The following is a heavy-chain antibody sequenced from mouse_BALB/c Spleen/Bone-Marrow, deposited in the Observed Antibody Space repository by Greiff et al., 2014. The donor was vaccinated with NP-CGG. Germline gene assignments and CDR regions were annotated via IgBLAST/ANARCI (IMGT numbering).Heavy chain of an antibody. Sequence: EVKLVESGPALVKPSQSLSLTCTVSGYSITSGYSWHWIRQLPGNTLEWMGYIHYSGGTNYNPYLKRRISITRDTSKNQFFMQVKSVTTEDTATYYCARWNGYYAMDYGGQGTSVTGSS. CDR2: IHYSGGT. D-gene: IGHD1-2*01. CDR1: GYSITSGYS. V-gene: IGHV3-1*02. CDR3: ARWNGYYAMDY. J-gene: IGHJ4*01.